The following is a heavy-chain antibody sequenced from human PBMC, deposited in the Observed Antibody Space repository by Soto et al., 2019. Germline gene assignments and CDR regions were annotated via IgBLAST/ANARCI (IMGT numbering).Heavy chain of an antibody. J-gene: IGHJ4*02. D-gene: IGHD5-18*01. CDR3: AKGGLVDTAMID. V-gene: IGHV3-30*18. CDR1: GFTFSSYG. Sequence: QVQLVESGGGVVQPGRSLRLSCAASGFTFSSYGMHWVRQAPGKGLEWVAVISYDGSNKYYADSVKGRFTISRDNSKNTLYLQMNSLRAEDTAVYYCAKGGLVDTAMIDWGQGALVTVSS. CDR2: ISYDGSNK.